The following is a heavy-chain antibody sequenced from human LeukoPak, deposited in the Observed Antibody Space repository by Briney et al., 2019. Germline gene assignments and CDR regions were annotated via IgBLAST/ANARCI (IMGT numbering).Heavy chain of an antibody. Sequence: SETLSLTCTVSGGSVSSGSYYWSWIRQPPGKGLEWIGNIYYSGSTNYNPSLKSRVSISVDMSKNQFSLKLTSVTAADTAVYYCARVPSYSGSYFDYWGQGALVTVSS. CDR1: GGSVSSGSYY. J-gene: IGHJ4*02. D-gene: IGHD1-26*01. CDR2: IYYSGST. V-gene: IGHV4-61*01. CDR3: ARVPSYSGSYFDY.